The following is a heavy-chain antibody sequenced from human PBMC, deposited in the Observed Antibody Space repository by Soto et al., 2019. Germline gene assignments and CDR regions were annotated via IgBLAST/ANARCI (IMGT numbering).Heavy chain of an antibody. J-gene: IGHJ6*02. CDR2: INPNSGGT. Sequence: ASVKVSCKASGYTFTGYYMHWVRQAPGQGLEWMGWINPNSGGTNYAQKFQGWVTMTRDTSISTAYMELSRLRSDDTAVYYCGVAGTSTEEYYGMDVWGQGTTVTVSS. CDR1: GYTFTGYY. CDR3: GVAGTSTEEYYGMDV. V-gene: IGHV1-2*04. D-gene: IGHD6-19*01.